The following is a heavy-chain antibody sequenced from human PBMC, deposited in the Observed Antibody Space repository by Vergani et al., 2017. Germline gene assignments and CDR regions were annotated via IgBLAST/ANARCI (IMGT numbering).Heavy chain of an antibody. Sequence: EVQVVESGGGLVQPGGSLRLSCAASGFIFSDHYMDWVRQAPGKGLEWVGRIRNKANDYTTQYAASVKGRFTISRDDSKSIAYLQMNNLQTEDTAMYYCVRDQVTMRRGSDALDIWGQGTMVTVSS. CDR3: VRDQVTMRRGSDALDI. D-gene: IGHD3-10*01. J-gene: IGHJ3*02. V-gene: IGHV3-72*01. CDR1: GFIFSDHY. CDR2: IRNKANDYTT.